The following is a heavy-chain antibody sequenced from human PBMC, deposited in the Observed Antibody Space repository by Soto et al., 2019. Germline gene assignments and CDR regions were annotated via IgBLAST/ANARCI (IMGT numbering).Heavy chain of an antibody. CDR1: GFTFSSYS. J-gene: IGHJ4*02. CDR2: ISSSSSYI. D-gene: IGHD1-1*01. CDR3: ARDMGWNGDQRHDY. Sequence: EVQLVESGGGLVKPGGSLRLSCAASGFTFSSYSMNWVRQAPGKGLEWVSSISSSSSYIYYADSVKGRFTISRDNAKNSLYLQMNSLRAEDTAVYYCARDMGWNGDQRHDYWGQGTLVTVSS. V-gene: IGHV3-21*01.